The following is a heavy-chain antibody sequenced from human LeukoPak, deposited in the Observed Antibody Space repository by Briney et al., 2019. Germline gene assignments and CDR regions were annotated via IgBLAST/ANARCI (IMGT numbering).Heavy chain of an antibody. D-gene: IGHD3-10*01. J-gene: IGHJ4*02. CDR2: IRYDGSNK. CDR1: GFTFSSYG. Sequence: GGSLRLSCAASGFTFSSYGMHWVRQAPGKGLEWVAFIRYDGSNKYYADSVKGRFTISRDNSKNTLYLQMNSLRAEDTAVYYCARDSVLLWFGEFRYFDYWGQGTLVTVSS. V-gene: IGHV3-30*02. CDR3: ARDSVLLWFGEFRYFDY.